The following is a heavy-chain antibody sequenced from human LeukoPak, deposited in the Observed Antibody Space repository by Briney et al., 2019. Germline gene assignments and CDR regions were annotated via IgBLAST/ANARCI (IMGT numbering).Heavy chain of an antibody. J-gene: IGHJ4*02. CDR1: GGSISSNTYY. CDR2: IYYSGST. D-gene: IGHD6-13*01. V-gene: IGHV4-39*07. CDR3: ARDFQAAAGDY. Sequence: SETLSLTCTVSGGSISSNTYYWGWIRQPPGKGLEWIGSIYYSGSTYYNPSLKSRVTISVDTSKNQFSLKLSSVTAADTAVYYCARDFQAAAGDYWGQGTLVTVSS.